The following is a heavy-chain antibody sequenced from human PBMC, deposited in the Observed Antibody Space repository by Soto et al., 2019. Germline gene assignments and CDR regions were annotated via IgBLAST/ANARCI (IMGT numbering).Heavy chain of an antibody. J-gene: IGHJ3*02. V-gene: IGHV3-23*01. CDR1: GFTFSSYA. CDR3: AKDVGWTQHYDFWSGGAFDI. D-gene: IGHD3-3*01. Sequence: PGGSLRLSCAASGFTFSSYAMSWVRQAPGKGLEWVSAISGSGGSTYYADSVKGRFTISRDNSKNTLYLQMNSLRAEDTAVYYCAKDVGWTQHYDFWSGGAFDIWGQGTMVTVSS. CDR2: ISGSGGST.